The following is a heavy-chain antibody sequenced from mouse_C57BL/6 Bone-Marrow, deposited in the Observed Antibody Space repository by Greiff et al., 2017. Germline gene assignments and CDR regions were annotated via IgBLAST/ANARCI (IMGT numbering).Heavy chain of an antibody. J-gene: IGHJ4*01. Sequence: QVQLQQSGAELARPGASVKLSCKASGYTFTSYGISWVKQRTGQGLEWIGEIYPRSGNTYYNEKFKGKATLTADKSSSTAYMELRSLTSEDSAVYFCARRAYYCNDYRAMDYWGQGTSVTVTS. CDR2: IYPRSGNT. D-gene: IGHD1-1*01. CDR1: GYTFTSYG. V-gene: IGHV1-81*01. CDR3: ARRAYYCNDYRAMDY.